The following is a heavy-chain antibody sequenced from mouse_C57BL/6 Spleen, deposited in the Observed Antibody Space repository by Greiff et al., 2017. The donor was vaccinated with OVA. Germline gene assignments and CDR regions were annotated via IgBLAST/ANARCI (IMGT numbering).Heavy chain of an antibody. V-gene: IGHV1-50*01. CDR1: GYTFTSYW. J-gene: IGHJ2*01. CDR2: IDPSDSYT. Sequence: QVQLQQPGAELVKPGASVKLSCKASGYTFTSYWMQWVKQRPGQGLEWIGEIDPSDSYTNYNQKFKGKATLTVDTSSSTAYMQLSSLTSEDSAVYYCARKNREYYGSRGYFDYWGQGTTLTVSS. D-gene: IGHD1-1*01. CDR3: ARKNREYYGSRGYFDY.